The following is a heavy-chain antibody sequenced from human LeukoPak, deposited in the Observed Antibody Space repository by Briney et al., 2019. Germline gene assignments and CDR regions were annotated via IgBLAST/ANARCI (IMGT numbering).Heavy chain of an antibody. D-gene: IGHD6-13*01. J-gene: IGHJ5*02. CDR3: ARGSRTIAAVYNWFDP. V-gene: IGHV4-34*01. CDR1: GGSFSGYY. Sequence: SETLSLTCAVYGGSFSGYYWSWIRQPPGKGLEWIGEINHSGSTNYNLSLKSRVTISVDTSKNQFSLKLSSVTAADTAVYYCARGSRTIAAVYNWFDPWGQGTLVTVSS. CDR2: INHSGST.